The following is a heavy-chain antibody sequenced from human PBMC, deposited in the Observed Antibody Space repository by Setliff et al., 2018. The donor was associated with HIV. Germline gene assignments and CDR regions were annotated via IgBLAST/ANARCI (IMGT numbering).Heavy chain of an antibody. CDR1: GFIFSDYP. V-gene: IGHV3-30*07. Sequence: GGSLRLSGAASGFIFSDYPMHWVRQAPGKGLEWVSVISFDGSRTSYADSVKGRFTSSRDDSKNTAYLQMKSLKTEDTAVYYCTRSHVRQYSSSPSDLFDYWGQGTLVTVSS. D-gene: IGHD6-6*01. CDR3: TRSHVRQYSSSPSDLFDY. J-gene: IGHJ4*02. CDR2: ISFDGSRT.